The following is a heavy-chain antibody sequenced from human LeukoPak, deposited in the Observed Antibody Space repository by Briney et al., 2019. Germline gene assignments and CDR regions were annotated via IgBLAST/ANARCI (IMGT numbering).Heavy chain of an antibody. CDR2: IYHSGST. CDR3: ARGRRPDNYGMDV. V-gene: IGHV4-30-2*01. CDR1: GGSLSSGGYS. J-gene: IGHJ6*04. D-gene: IGHD1-1*01. Sequence: PSQTLSLTCAVSGGSLSSGGYSWRWLRQPPGTGLEWLGYIYHSGSTYYNPSLKSRVTISVYRSKNQFSLKLSSVTASDTAVYYCARGRRPDNYGMDVWGKGTTVTVSS.